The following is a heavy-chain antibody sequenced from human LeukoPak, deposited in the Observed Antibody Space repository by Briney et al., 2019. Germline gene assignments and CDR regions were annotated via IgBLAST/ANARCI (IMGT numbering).Heavy chain of an antibody. CDR2: IYYSGST. V-gene: IGHV4-59*01. D-gene: IGHD3-10*02. CDR1: GGSISSYY. CDR3: ARVALFRFDP. Sequence: SETLSLTWTVAGGSISSYYWSWIRQPPGKGLEWIGYIYYSGSTNYNPSLKSRVTISVDTSKNQFSLKLSSVTAADTAVYYCARVALFRFDPWGQGTLVTVSS. J-gene: IGHJ5*02.